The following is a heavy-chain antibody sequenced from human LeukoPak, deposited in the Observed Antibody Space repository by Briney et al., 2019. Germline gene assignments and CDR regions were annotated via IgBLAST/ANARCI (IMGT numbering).Heavy chain of an antibody. D-gene: IGHD3-10*01. CDR3: AKDGAVTPTIYYYYYYMDV. Sequence: GGSLRLSCAASGFTFSSYAMHWVRQAPGKGLGWVAVISYDGSNKYYADSVKGRFTISRDNSKNTLYLQMNSLRAEDTAVYYCAKDGAVTPTIYYYYYYMDVWGKGTTVTVSS. CDR1: GFTFSSYA. V-gene: IGHV3-30-3*01. CDR2: ISYDGSNK. J-gene: IGHJ6*03.